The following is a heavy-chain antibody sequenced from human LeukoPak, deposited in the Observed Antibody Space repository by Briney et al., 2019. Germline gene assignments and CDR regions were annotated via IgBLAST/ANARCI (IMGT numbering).Heavy chain of an antibody. Sequence: KPSETLSLTCTVSGGSISSYYWSWIRQPPGKGLEWIGYIYYSGSTNYNPSLKSRVTISVDTSKNQFSLKLSSVTAADTAVYYCARFSPLGSSGYYQYYFDYWGQGTLVTVSS. CDR1: GGSISSYY. CDR3: ARFSPLGSSGYYQYYFDY. J-gene: IGHJ4*02. CDR2: IYYSGST. V-gene: IGHV4-59*01. D-gene: IGHD3-22*01.